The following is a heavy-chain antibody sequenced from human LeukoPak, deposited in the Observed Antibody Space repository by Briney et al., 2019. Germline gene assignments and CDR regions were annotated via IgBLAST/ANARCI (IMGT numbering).Heavy chain of an antibody. CDR1: GFTFGDYA. Sequence: QPGGSLRLSCTASGFTFGDYAMSWFRQAPGKGLEWVGFIRSKAYGGTTEYAAPVKGRFTISRDDSKSIAYLQMNSLKTEDTAVYYCTRDPGIVGAQGAFDIWGQGTMVTVSS. D-gene: IGHD1-26*01. CDR3: TRDPGIVGAQGAFDI. V-gene: IGHV3-49*03. J-gene: IGHJ3*02. CDR2: IRSKAYGGTT.